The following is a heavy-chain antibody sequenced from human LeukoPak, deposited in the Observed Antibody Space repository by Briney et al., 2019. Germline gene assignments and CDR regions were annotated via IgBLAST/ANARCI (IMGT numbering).Heavy chain of an antibody. CDR1: GFTFTNYW. D-gene: IGHD3-9*01. V-gene: IGHV3-48*04. J-gene: IGHJ6*02. CDR3: ARRYYDILTGPPHYYYYYGMDV. CDR2: ISTSSSTI. Sequence: GGSLRLSCAVSGFTFTNYWMHWVRQAPGKGLEWVSYISTSSSTIYYADSVKGRFTISRDNAKNSLYLQMNSLRAEDTAVYYCARRYYDILTGPPHYYYYYGMDVWGQGTTVTVSS.